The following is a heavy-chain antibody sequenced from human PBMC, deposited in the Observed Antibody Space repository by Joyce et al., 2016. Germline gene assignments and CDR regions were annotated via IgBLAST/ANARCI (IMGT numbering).Heavy chain of an antibody. V-gene: IGHV4-34*01. CDR1: GGAFGNYY. Sequence: QVQLQQWGAGLLKPSETLSLTCTISGGAFGNYYWAWIRQTPGKGLEWIGEISYSGSTTTYNPSLKSRVAISIDTSKNQFSLNLNSVTAADTAVYYCERGWSSNYYFDIWGRGTLVTVSS. D-gene: IGHD4-11*01. J-gene: IGHJ2*01. CDR3: ERGWSSNYYFDI. CDR2: ISYSGSTT.